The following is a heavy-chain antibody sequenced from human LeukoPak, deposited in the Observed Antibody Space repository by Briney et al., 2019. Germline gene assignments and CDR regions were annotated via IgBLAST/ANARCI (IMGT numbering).Heavy chain of an antibody. CDR1: GFTFSSYA. CDR2: ISGSGGST. J-gene: IGHJ6*02. Sequence: GGSLRLSCAASGFTFSSYAMSWVRQAQGKGLEWVSAISGSGGSTYYADSVKGRFTISRDNSKNTLYLQMNSLRAEDTAVYYCAEDRPYGRSYYYYGMDVWGQGTTVTVSS. D-gene: IGHD4-17*01. V-gene: IGHV3-23*01. CDR3: AEDRPYGRSYYYYGMDV.